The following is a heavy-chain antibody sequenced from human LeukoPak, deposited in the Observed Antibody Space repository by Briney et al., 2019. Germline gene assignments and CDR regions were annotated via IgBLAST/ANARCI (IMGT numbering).Heavy chain of an antibody. J-gene: IGHJ3*02. CDR1: GFTFSTYT. V-gene: IGHV3-23*01. D-gene: IGHD3-3*01. Sequence: GGSLRLSFAPSGFTFSTYTMSWVRQAPGRGLECVEGISNSGGSTYYADSVKGRFTIPRDNSKNTLYLQMNSLRAEDTAVYYCAKDRTIFGALDAFDIWGQGTTVTVSS. CDR3: AKDRTIFGALDAFDI. CDR2: ISNSGGST.